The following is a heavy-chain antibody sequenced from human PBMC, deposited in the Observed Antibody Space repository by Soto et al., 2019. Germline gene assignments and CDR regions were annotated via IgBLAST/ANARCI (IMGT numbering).Heavy chain of an antibody. CDR3: ASPLYKTTRYYYYYYMDV. D-gene: IGHD1-1*01. Sequence: SETLSLTCTVSGGSISSSSYYWGWIRQPPGKGLEWIGSIYYSGSTYYNPSLKSRVTISVDTSKNQFSLKLSSVTAADTAVYYCASPLYKTTRYYYYYYMDVWGKGTTVTVSS. V-gene: IGHV4-39*01. CDR2: IYYSGST. CDR1: GGSISSSSYY. J-gene: IGHJ6*03.